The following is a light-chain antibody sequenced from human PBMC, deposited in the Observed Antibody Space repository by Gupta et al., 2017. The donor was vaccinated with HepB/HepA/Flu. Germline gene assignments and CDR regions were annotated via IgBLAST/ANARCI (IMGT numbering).Light chain of an antibody. V-gene: IGLV3-19*01. CDR2: GKN. CDR3: YCRDAISSHFDV. Sequence: SSELTQDPAVSVALGQSIRITCQGHSLRTYYASWYQQKPRQAPVLRSYGKNNRPSGIPDRFSCSTSGNTASLTITGAQAEDEADYYCYCRDAISSHFDVFGPGTKVTVL. CDR1: SLRTYY. J-gene: IGLJ1*01.